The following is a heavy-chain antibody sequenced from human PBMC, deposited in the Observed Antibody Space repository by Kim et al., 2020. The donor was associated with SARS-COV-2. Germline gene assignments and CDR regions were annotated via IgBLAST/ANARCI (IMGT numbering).Heavy chain of an antibody. Sequence: GGSLILSCAASGFTVSSNYMSWVRQAPGKGLEWVSVIYSGGSTYYADSVKGRFTISRDNSKNTLYLQMNSLRAEDTAVYYCARAERYYYGSGSYPLPMYYGMDVWGQGTTVTVSS. J-gene: IGHJ6*02. CDR2: IYSGGST. D-gene: IGHD3-10*01. CDR1: GFTVSSNY. CDR3: ARAERYYYGSGSYPLPMYYGMDV. V-gene: IGHV3-66*01.